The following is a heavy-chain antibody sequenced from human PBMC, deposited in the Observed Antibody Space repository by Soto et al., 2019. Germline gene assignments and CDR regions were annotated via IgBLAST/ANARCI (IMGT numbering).Heavy chain of an antibody. V-gene: IGHV3-23*01. D-gene: IGHD2-2*01. J-gene: IGHJ4*02. CDR1: GFTFSSYA. CDR2: IRGSGGST. CDR3: TPTPQDQPFDY. Sequence: GGSLRLSCAASGFTFSSYAMSWVRQAPGKGLEWVSAIRGSGGSTYYADSVKGRFTISRDNSKNTLYLQMNSLRADDKAEYYCTPTPQDQPFDYWGQGTLVTVSS.